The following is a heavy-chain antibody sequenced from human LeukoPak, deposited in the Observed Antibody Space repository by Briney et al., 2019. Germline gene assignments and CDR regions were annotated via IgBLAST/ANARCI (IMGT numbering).Heavy chain of an antibody. D-gene: IGHD2-21*01. CDR3: AKIGPKIASD. V-gene: IGHV3-30-3*01. CDR2: ISYDGSKK. CDR1: GFIFSSYA. J-gene: IGHJ4*02. Sequence: GGSLRLSCVASGFIFSSYAMHWVRQAPGKGLEWVAVISYDGSKKYYADSVKGRFTISRDNSKNTLYLQMNSLRAEDTAVYYCAKIGPKIASDWGQGTLVTVSS.